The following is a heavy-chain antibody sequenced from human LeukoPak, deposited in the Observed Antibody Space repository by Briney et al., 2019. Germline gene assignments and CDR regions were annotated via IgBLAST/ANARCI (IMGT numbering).Heavy chain of an antibody. CDR3: ARERMMEWFDP. Sequence: SETQSLTCAVYGGSFSGYYWSWIRQPPGKGLEWIGEINHSGSTNYNPSLKSRVTISVDTSKNQFSLKLSSVTAADTAVYYCARERMMEWFDPWGQGTLVTVSS. D-gene: IGHD1-1*01. J-gene: IGHJ5*02. V-gene: IGHV4-34*01. CDR2: INHSGST. CDR1: GGSFSGYY.